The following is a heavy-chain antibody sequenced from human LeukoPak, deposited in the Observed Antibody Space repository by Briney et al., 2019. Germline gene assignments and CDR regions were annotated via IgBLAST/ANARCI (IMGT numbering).Heavy chain of an antibody. CDR3: AGGDRNGWYFDY. CDR1: GFNFEDHG. CDR2: INWNGGST. J-gene: IGHJ4*02. Sequence: GGSLRLSCAASGFNFEDHGMSWVRQSPGKGLEWVSGINWNGGSTGYGDSVKGRFTIPRDNAKNSLYLQMNSLRAEDTALYYCAGGDRNGWYFDYWGQGILVTVSS. D-gene: IGHD6-19*01. V-gene: IGHV3-20*04.